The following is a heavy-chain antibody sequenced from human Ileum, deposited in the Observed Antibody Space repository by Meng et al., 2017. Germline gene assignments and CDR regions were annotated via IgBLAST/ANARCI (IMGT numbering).Heavy chain of an antibody. CDR1: GGSFSYYY. Sequence: QVQLNQGGAGMLKPSGPLSLPCAGYGGSFSYYYWSWIRQAPGKGLEWIGEIKHSGVTKYNPSLKSRVSISVNSSKNQLSLKVTSVTAADTAVYYCALLLVVDSSTLDDYWGQGTLVTVSS. CDR3: ALLLVVDSSTLDDY. J-gene: IGHJ4*02. V-gene: IGHV4-34*01. CDR2: IKHSGVT. D-gene: IGHD2-15*01.